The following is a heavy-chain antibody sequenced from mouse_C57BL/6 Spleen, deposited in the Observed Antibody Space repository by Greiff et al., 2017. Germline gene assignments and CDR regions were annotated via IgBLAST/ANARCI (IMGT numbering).Heavy chain of an antibody. CDR1: GFSLTSYG. CDR2: ICSGGST. D-gene: IGHD3-3*01. Sequence: VQLQQSGPGLVQPSQSLSITCTVSGFSLTSYGVHWVRQSPGKGLEWLGVICSGGSTDYNAAFISRLSISKDNSKSKVFFKMNSRQADDTAIYYCARMRVGHVMDYWGQGTSVTVSS. V-gene: IGHV2-2*01. CDR3: ARMRVGHVMDY. J-gene: IGHJ4*01.